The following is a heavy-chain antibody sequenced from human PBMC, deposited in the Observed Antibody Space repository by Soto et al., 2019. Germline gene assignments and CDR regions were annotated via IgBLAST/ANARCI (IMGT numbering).Heavy chain of an antibody. J-gene: IGHJ6*02. CDR3: AVADRGYYYGMDV. CDR1: GGTFSSYT. V-gene: IGHV1-69*02. CDR2: IIPILGIA. Sequence: QVQLVQSGAEVKKPGSSVKVSCKASGGTFSSYTISWVRQAPGQGLEWMGRIIPILGIANYAQKFQGRVTITADKSTSTAYMELSSLRSEDTAVYYCAVADRGYYYGMDVWGQGTTVTVSS. D-gene: IGHD2-15*01.